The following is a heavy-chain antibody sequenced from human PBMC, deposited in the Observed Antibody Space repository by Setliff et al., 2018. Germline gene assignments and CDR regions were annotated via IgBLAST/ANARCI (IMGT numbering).Heavy chain of an antibody. V-gene: IGHV4-34*01. D-gene: IGHD3-22*01. CDR3: ARGDYYDSSAYSPDTFDI. J-gene: IGHJ3*02. CDR2: INHSGSA. CDR1: GGSFSGHH. Sequence: SETLSLTCAVYGGSFSGHHWCWIRQPPWKGLEWIGEINHSGSANYNPSLKSRVTISLDTSKDQFSLKLSSVTAADTAVYYCARGDYYDSSAYSPDTFDIWGQGTMVTVSS.